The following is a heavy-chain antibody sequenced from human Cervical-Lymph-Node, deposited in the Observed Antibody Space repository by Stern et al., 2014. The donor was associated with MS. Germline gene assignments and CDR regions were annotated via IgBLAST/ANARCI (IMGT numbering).Heavy chain of an antibody. Sequence: QVQLQESGPGLVKPSETLSRTCTVSGGSISSSYYWGWIRQSSGKGLEWIGSIDDTGRTFYNPSLKSRVTISVDTSNKQVSLKLSSLTAADTAVYYCVRQVTVRSRFDYWGQGTLVTVSS. D-gene: IGHD4-11*01. V-gene: IGHV4-39*01. CDR2: IDDTGRT. CDR1: GGSISSSYY. CDR3: VRQVTVRSRFDY. J-gene: IGHJ4*02.